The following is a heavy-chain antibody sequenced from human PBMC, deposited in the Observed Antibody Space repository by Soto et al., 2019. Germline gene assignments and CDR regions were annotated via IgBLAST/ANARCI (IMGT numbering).Heavy chain of an antibody. J-gene: IGHJ3*02. CDR2: ISAYNGKT. CDR1: VYTFTSYG. Sequence: QVQLEQSGAEVKKPGASVKVSCKASVYTFTSYGISWVRPAPGQGLEWMGWISAYNGKTNYAQKLQGRVTMTTDTSTSTAYVELRSLRSDDTAVYYCARLTMAQDAFDIWGQGTMVTVSS. CDR3: ARLTMAQDAFDI. D-gene: IGHD3-10*01. V-gene: IGHV1-18*01.